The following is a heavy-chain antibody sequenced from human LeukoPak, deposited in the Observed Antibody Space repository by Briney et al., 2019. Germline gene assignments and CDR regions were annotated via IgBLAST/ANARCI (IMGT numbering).Heavy chain of an antibody. CDR1: GYTFTGYY. CDR3: AREGCSGGSCYPPDAFDI. D-gene: IGHD2-15*01. CDR2: INPNSGGT. Sequence: GASVKVSCKASGYTFTGYYMHWVRQAPGQGLEWMGWINPNSGGTNYAQKFQGRVTMTRDTSISTAYMELSRLRSDDTAVYYCAREGCSGGSCYPPDAFDIWGQGTMVTVPS. J-gene: IGHJ3*02. V-gene: IGHV1-2*02.